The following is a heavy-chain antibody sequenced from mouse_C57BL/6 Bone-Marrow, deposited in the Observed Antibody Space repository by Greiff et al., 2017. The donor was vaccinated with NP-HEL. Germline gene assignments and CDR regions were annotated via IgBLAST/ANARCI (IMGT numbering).Heavy chain of an antibody. D-gene: IGHD1-3*01. CDR1: GYTFTSYW. V-gene: IGHV1-69*01. J-gene: IGHJ2*01. CDR3: ASEVVYGK. Sequence: QVQLQQPGAELVMPGASVKLSCKASGYTFTSYWMHWVKQRPGQGLEWIGEIDPSDSYTNYNQKFKGKSTLTVDKSSSTAYMQLSSLTSEDSAVYYCASEVVYGKGGQGTTLTVSS. CDR2: IDPSDSYT.